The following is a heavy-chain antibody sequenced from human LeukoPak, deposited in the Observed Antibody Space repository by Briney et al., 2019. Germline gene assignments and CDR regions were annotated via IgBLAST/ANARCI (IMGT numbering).Heavy chain of an antibody. CDR2: IKHGGST. J-gene: IGHJ4*02. V-gene: IGHV4-34*01. D-gene: IGHD3-22*01. CDR3: ARLQFLSGGYYAFDS. CDR1: GFTFSSYA. Sequence: PGGSLRLSCAASGFTFSSYAMSWVRQSPGKGLEWIAEIKHGGSTNYNPSLKSRVTISADTSKNEISLKLSTVTAADTAVYYCARLQFLSGGYYAFDSWGQGSLVTVSS.